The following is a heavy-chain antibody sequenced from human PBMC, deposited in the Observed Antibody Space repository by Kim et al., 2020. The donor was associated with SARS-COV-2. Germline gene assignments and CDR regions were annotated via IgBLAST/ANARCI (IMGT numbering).Heavy chain of an antibody. D-gene: IGHD3-22*01. CDR1: GGSISSYY. Sequence: SETLSLTCTVSGGSISSYYWSWIRQPPGKGLEWIGYIYYSGSTNYNPSLKSRVTISVDTSKNQFSLKLSSVTAADTAVYYCARRYYYDSSPNGDAFDIWGQGTMVTVSS. J-gene: IGHJ3*02. V-gene: IGHV4-59*12. CDR2: IYYSGST. CDR3: ARRYYYDSSPNGDAFDI.